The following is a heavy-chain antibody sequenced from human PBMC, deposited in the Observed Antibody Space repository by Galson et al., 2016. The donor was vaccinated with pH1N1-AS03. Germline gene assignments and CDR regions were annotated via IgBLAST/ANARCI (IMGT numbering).Heavy chain of an antibody. J-gene: IGHJ4*02. Sequence: SETLSLTCTVSGGSISGHYWGWIRQPPGKGPEWIGYVHYTGSTDYSPSLKSRVTISLDTPKNQFSLKLMSVTAADTAGYYCARGSGWLPDYWGQGTLVTVSS. CDR3: ARGSGWLPDY. V-gene: IGHV4-59*11. D-gene: IGHD6-13*01. CDR2: VHYTGST. CDR1: GGSISGHY.